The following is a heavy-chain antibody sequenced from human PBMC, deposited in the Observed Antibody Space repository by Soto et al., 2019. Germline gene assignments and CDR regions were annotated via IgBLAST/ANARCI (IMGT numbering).Heavy chain of an antibody. CDR3: ARASSYSSSWYGPNYYYYYGMDV. J-gene: IGHJ6*02. CDR1: GFTFSSYW. CDR2: IKQDGSEK. V-gene: IGHV3-7*05. Sequence: EVQLVESGGGLVQPGGSLRLSCAASGFTFSSYWMSWVRQAPGKGLEWVANIKQDGSEKYYVDSVKGRFTISRDNAKNPLYLQMNSLRAEDTAVYYCARASSYSSSWYGPNYYYYYGMDVWGQGTTVTVSS. D-gene: IGHD6-13*01.